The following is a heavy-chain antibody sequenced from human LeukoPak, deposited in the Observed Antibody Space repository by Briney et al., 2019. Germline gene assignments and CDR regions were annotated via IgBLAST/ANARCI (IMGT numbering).Heavy chain of an antibody. Sequence: GASVKVSCKAYGYTFTSYDINCVRQDTGQGLEWMGWMNPNSGNTGYAQKFQGRVTMTRNTSISTAYMELGSLRSEDTAVYYCARVSGLYMDVWGKGTTVTISS. CDR3: ARVSGLYMDV. J-gene: IGHJ6*03. CDR1: GYTFTSYD. CDR2: MNPNSGNT. D-gene: IGHD2-15*01. V-gene: IGHV1-8*01.